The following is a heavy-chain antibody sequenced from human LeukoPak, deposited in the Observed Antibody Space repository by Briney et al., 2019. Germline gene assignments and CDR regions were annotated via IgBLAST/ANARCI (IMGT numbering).Heavy chain of an antibody. V-gene: IGHV3-23*01. D-gene: IGHD3-10*01. CDR3: ATNQYGSDYYYYYGMDV. J-gene: IGHJ6*02. CDR2: ISGSGGST. Sequence: GGSLRLSCAASGFTFSSYAMSWVRQAPGKGLEWVSAISGSGGSTYYADSVKGRFTISRDNSKNTLYLQMNSLRAEDTAVYYCATNQYGSDYYYYYGMDVWGQGTTVTVSS. CDR1: GFTFSSYA.